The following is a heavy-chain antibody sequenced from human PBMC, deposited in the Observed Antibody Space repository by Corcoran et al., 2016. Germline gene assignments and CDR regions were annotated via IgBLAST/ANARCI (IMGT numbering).Heavy chain of an antibody. D-gene: IGHD1-1*01. V-gene: IGHV4-34*01. CDR1: GGSFSGYY. J-gene: IGHJ4*02. CDR2: INHSGST. CDR3: ARVWNDFNLDY. Sequence: QLQQWGAGLLKPSETLSLTCAVYGGSFSGYYWSWIRQPPGKGLEWIGEINHSGSTNYNPSLKSRVTISVDTSKNQFSLKLSSVTAADTAVYYCARVWNDFNLDYWGQGTLVTVSS.